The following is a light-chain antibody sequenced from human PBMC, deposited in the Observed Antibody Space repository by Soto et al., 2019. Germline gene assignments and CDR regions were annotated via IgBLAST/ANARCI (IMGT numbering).Light chain of an antibody. V-gene: IGLV2-23*02. CDR3: CSYAGSSTGV. J-gene: IGLJ3*02. CDR1: SSDVASYDL. CDR2: EVT. Sequence: QSVLTQPASVSGSPGQSITISCTGTSSDVASYDLVSWYQHHPGKAPKLMIYEVTKRPSGVSNRFSGSKSGNTASLTISGLQAEDEADYYCCSYAGSSTGVFGGGTKLTVL.